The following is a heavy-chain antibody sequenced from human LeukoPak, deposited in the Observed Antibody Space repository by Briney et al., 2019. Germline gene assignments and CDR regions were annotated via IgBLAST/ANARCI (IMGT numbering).Heavy chain of an antibody. V-gene: IGHV4-59*08. CDR1: GDSISSYY. CDR2: IYYSGST. D-gene: IGHD3-22*01. Sequence: SENLSLTCTVSGDSISSYYWSWIRQPPGKGLEWIGYIYYSGSTNYNPSLKSRVTISVDTSKNQFSLKLSSVTAADTAVYYCARLYYDSSRYPNWFDPWGQGTLVTVSS. J-gene: IGHJ5*02. CDR3: ARLYYDSSRYPNWFDP.